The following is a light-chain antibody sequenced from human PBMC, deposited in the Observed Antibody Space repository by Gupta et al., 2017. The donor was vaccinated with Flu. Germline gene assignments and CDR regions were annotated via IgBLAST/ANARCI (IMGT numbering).Light chain of an antibody. CDR2: TAS. CDR1: QGIGSY. V-gene: IGKV1-9*01. CDR3: QQINSYPIT. Sequence: DIQLTQSPSFLSASVGDRVTITCRASQGIGSYLAWYQQNPGKAPKLLIYTASTLQSGVPSGFSGSGSGTEFTLTISSLQPEDSATYYCQQINSYPITFGQGTRLEIK. J-gene: IGKJ5*01.